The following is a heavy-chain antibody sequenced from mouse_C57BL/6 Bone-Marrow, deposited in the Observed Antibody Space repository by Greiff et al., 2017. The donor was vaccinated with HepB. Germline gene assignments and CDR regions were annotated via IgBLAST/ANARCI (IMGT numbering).Heavy chain of an antibody. Sequence: DVKLVESGGDLVKPGGSLKLSCAASGFTFSSYGMSWVRQTPDKRLEWVATISSGGSYTYYPDSVKGRFTISRDNAKNTLYLQMSSLKSEDTAMYYCARPGYPAYWGQGTLVTVSA. CDR2: ISSGGSYT. D-gene: IGHD2-2*01. CDR1: GFTFSSYG. CDR3: ARPGYPAY. V-gene: IGHV5-6*02. J-gene: IGHJ3*01.